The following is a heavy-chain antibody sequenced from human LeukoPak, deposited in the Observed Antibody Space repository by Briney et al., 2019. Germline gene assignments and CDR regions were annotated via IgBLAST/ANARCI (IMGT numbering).Heavy chain of an antibody. J-gene: IGHJ5*02. Sequence: ASVKVSCKASGGTFSSYAINWVRQATGQGLEWMGWMNPNSGNTGYAQKFQGRVTMTRNTSISTAYMELSSLRSEDTAVYYCARRPLYSSGWYRSNWFDPWGQGTLVTVSS. D-gene: IGHD6-19*01. CDR2: MNPNSGNT. CDR3: ARRPLYSSGWYRSNWFDP. CDR1: GGTFSSYA. V-gene: IGHV1-8*02.